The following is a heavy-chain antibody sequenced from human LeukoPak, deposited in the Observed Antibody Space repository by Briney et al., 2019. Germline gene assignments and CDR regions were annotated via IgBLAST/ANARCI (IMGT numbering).Heavy chain of an antibody. Sequence: PSQTLSLTCTVSGGSISSGGYYWSWIRQHPGKGLEWIGYIYYSGSTYYNPSLKSRVTISVDTSKNQSSLKLSSVTAADTAVYYCARVAAAGHLPFDYWGQGTLVTVSS. J-gene: IGHJ4*02. CDR2: IYYSGST. CDR1: GGSISSGGYY. D-gene: IGHD6-13*01. V-gene: IGHV4-31*03. CDR3: ARVAAAGHLPFDY.